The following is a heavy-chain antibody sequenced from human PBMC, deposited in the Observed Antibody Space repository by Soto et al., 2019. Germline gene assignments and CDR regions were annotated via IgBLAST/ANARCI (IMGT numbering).Heavy chain of an antibody. D-gene: IGHD3-9*01. V-gene: IGHV4-39*01. J-gene: IGHJ6*02. Sequence: SETLSLTCTVSGGSISSSSYYWGWIRQPPGKGLEWIGSIYYGGSTYYNPSLKSRVTISVDTSKNQFSLKVSSVTAADTAVYYCARHRTGQLRYFDWSTRYYYGMDVWGQGTTVTVSS. CDR3: ARHRTGQLRYFDWSTRYYYGMDV. CDR1: GGSISSSSYY. CDR2: IYYGGST.